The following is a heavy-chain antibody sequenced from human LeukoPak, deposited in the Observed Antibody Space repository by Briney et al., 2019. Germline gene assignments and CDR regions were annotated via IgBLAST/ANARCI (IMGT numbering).Heavy chain of an antibody. Sequence: PGGSLRLSCAASGFTFSRYAMHWVRQAPGKGLEWVALFSSDGSHIYYGDSVKGRFTISRDNSKNTLYLQMNSLRAEDTAVYYCTRGTSGYDYRFDPWGQGTLVTVSS. J-gene: IGHJ5*02. V-gene: IGHV3-30*04. CDR1: GFTFSRYA. CDR2: FSSDGSHI. CDR3: TRGTSGYDYRFDP. D-gene: IGHD5-12*01.